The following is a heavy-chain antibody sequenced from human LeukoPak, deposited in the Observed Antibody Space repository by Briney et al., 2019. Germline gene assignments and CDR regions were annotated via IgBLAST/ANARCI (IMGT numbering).Heavy chain of an antibody. CDR1: GFNVNDDY. V-gene: IGHV3-11*01. CDR3: ARELVARPFDS. J-gene: IGHJ4*02. D-gene: IGHD5-12*01. CDR2: IGSSDSIT. Sequence: PGGSLRLSCAVSGFNVNDDYISWIRQAPGKGLEWVSDIGSSDSITAYGDSMRGRFTISRDFARNSLYLQMNSLRVEDTAVYYCARELVARPFDSWGQGTLVTVSS.